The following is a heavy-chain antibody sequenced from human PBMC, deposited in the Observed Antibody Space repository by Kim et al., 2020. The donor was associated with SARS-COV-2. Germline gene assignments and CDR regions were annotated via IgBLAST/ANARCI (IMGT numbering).Heavy chain of an antibody. D-gene: IGHD5-12*01. J-gene: IGHJ4*02. CDR2: IYYSGST. CDR3: ARQGRDGYGKAYYFDY. Sequence: SETLSLTCTVSGGSISSYYWSWIRQPPGKGLEWIGYIYYSGSTNYNPSLKSRVTISVDTSKNQFSLKLSSVTAADTAVYYCARQGRDGYGKAYYFDYWGQGTLVTVSS. CDR1: GGSISSYY. V-gene: IGHV4-59*08.